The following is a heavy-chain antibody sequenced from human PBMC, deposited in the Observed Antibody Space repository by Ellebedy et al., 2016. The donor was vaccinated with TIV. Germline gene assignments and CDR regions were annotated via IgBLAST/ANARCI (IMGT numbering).Heavy chain of an antibody. D-gene: IGHD6-19*01. CDR2: SRNKANGYTT. CDR3: AKHTSGWSLPFDY. V-gene: IGHV3-72*01. J-gene: IGHJ4*02. Sequence: GESLKISCAASGFTFSDHYMDWVRQAPGKGLEWVGRSRNKANGYTTEYAASVKGRFTISRDDSKNSLYLQMNSLKAEDTAVYYCAKHTSGWSLPFDYWGQGTLVTVSS. CDR1: GFTFSDHY.